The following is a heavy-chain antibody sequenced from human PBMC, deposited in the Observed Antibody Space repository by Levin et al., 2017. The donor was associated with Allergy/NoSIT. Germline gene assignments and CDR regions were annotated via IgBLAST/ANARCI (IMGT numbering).Heavy chain of an antibody. CDR1: GYTFTGHY. V-gene: IGHV1-2*02. Sequence: ASVKVSCKASGYTFTGHYIHWVRQAPGQGLEWMGWLNPSSGGIGYAQKFRGRVTMTRDTSITTAYMELTGLRSDDTAVYYCARGHIHYRDNTAYCDSWGQGTLVTVSS. CDR3: ARGHIHYRDNTAYCDS. D-gene: IGHD3-22*01. J-gene: IGHJ4*02. CDR2: LNPSSGGI.